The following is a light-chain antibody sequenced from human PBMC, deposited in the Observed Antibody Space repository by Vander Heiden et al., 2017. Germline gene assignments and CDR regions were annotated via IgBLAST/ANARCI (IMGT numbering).Light chain of an antibody. V-gene: IGKV2-28*01. CDR2: LGS. CDR3: MQALQTPYT. J-gene: IGKJ2*01. Sequence: DFVMTQSPLSLPVPPGEPASIYCRSSQSILHSSGYNYLDWYLQKPGQAPQLLIYLGSNRASGVPDRFSGSGSGTDFTLKISRVEAEDVGVYYCMQALQTPYTFGQGTKLEIK. CDR1: QSILHSSGYNY.